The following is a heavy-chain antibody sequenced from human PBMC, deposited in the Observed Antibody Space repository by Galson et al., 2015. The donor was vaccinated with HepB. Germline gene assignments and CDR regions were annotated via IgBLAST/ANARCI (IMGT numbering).Heavy chain of an antibody. J-gene: IGHJ4*02. D-gene: IGHD6-19*01. V-gene: IGHV1-18*04. CDR3: ARGGTGSDY. CDR1: GSTFTSYV. Sequence: SVKVSCKASGSTFTSYVISWVRQAPGQGLEWLGRISGYNGHTNYAQNLHNKVTMTTDTSTSTAYLELRRLKSDDTAIYYCARGGTGSDYWGQGTLVTVSS. CDR2: ISGYNGHT.